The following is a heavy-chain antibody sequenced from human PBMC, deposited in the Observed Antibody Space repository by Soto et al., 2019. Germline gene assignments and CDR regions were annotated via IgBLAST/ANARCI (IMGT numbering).Heavy chain of an antibody. CDR3: AIKGRDGYIHHY. CDR1: GGTFSSYA. D-gene: IGHD5-12*01. V-gene: IGHV1-69*12. J-gene: IGHJ4*02. Sequence: QVQLVQSGAEVKKPGSSVKVSCKASGGTFSSYAISWVRQAPGQGLEWMGGIIPIFGTANYAQKFQCRVTITAAESTSTAYMELSRMRSEDTAVYYCAIKGRDGYIHHYWGQGTLVTVSS. CDR2: IIPIFGTA.